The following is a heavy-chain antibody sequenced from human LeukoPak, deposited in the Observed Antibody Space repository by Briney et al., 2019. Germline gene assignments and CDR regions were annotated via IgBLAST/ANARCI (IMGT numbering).Heavy chain of an antibody. CDR2: IYYSGST. J-gene: IGHJ4*02. CDR1: GGSISSYY. Sequence: SETLSLTCTVSGGSISSYYWSWIRQPPGKGLEWMGYIYYSGSTNYNPSLKSRVTISVDTSKNQFSLKLSSVTAADTAVYYCARGHSSGWYVNFDYWGQGTLVTVSS. D-gene: IGHD6-19*01. V-gene: IGHV4-59*01. CDR3: ARGHSSGWYVNFDY.